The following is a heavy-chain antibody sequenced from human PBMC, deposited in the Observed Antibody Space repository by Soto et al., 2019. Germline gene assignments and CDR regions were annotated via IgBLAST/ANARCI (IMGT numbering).Heavy chain of an antibody. D-gene: IGHD3-22*01. CDR3: ARAGGGNSSGCEFDL. CDR1: GGTFSSYA. J-gene: IGHJ2*01. CDR2: IIPIFGTA. V-gene: IGHV1-69*01. Sequence: QVQLVQSGAEVKKPGSSVKVSCKASGGTFSSYAISWVRQAPGQGLEWMGGIIPIFGTANYAQKFQGRVTITEDESTSTAYMEVSSLRSEDRAVFFGARAGGGNSSGCEFDLWGRGTLVTVSS.